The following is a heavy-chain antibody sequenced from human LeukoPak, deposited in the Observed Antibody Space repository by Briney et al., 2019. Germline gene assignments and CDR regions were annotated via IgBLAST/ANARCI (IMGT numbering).Heavy chain of an antibody. CDR3: ARSRVKERISYGGNDPNYFDY. CDR2: IYYSGST. D-gene: IGHD4-23*01. J-gene: IGHJ4*02. V-gene: IGHV4-59*01. Sequence: KPSETLSLTCTVSGGSISSYYWSWIRQPPGKGLEWIGYIYYSGSTNYNPSLKSRVTISVDTSKNQFSLKLSSVTAADTAVYYCARSRVKERISYGGNDPNYFDYWGQGTLVTVSS. CDR1: GGSISSYY.